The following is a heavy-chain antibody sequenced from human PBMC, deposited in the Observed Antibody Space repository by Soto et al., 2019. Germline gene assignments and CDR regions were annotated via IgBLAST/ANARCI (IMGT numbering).Heavy chain of an antibody. CDR1: GASIKSYY. D-gene: IGHD3-10*01. CDR3: ARERFNMFRNVVTSRWSDP. Sequence: SETLSLTCTVFGASIKSYYLSWMRQAPGKGLEWIGYIHANGTTNYNPSFESRVTISVDISNDQFSLKLTSVTAADTATYYCARERFNMFRNVVTSRWSDPWGQGTLVTVSS. CDR2: IHANGTT. V-gene: IGHV4-59*01. J-gene: IGHJ5*02.